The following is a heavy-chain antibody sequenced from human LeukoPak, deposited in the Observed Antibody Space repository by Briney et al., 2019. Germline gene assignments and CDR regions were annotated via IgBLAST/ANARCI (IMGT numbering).Heavy chain of an antibody. Sequence: PSETLSLTCTVSGGSISSGGYYWSWIRQPPGKGLEWIGYIYHSGSTYYNPSLKSRVTISVDRSKNQFSLKLSSVTAADTAVYYCARGGYDREGPLFLRWGQGTLVTVSS. CDR2: IYHSGST. CDR1: GGSISSGGYY. D-gene: IGHD3-22*01. J-gene: IGHJ4*02. V-gene: IGHV4-30-2*01. CDR3: ARGGYDREGPLFLR.